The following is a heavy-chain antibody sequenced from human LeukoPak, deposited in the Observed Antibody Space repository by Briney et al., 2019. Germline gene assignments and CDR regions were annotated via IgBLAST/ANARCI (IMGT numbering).Heavy chain of an antibody. CDR1: GGSISSGDYY. CDR2: IYYSGST. Sequence: QTLSLTFTVSGGSISSGDYYWSWIRQPPGKGLEWIGYIYYSGSTYYNPSLKSRVTISVDTSKNQFSLKLSSVTAADTAVYYCARAMEQWLGNNWFESWGQGTLVTVSS. CDR3: ARAMEQWLGNNWFES. J-gene: IGHJ5*01. V-gene: IGHV4-30-4*01. D-gene: IGHD6-19*01.